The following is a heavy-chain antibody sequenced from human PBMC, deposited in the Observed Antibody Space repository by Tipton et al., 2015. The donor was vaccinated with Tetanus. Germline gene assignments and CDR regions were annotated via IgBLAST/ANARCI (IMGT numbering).Heavy chain of an antibody. CDR3: AKGDSFHI. V-gene: IGHV5-51*01. D-gene: IGHD2-21*01. J-gene: IGHJ3*02. Sequence: QLVQSGAEVKKPGESLNISCQASGYTFTDNWIGWARQRPGKGLEWMGVIYPGDSHVQFSPSFQGRVTFSVDKSINTAYLQWNSLRASDTAMYFWAKGDSFHIWGQGTMVIVSS. CDR2: IYPGDSHV. CDR1: GYTFTDNW.